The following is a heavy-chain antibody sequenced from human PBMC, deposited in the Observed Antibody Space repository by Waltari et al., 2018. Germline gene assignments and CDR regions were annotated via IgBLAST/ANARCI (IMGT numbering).Heavy chain of an antibody. CDR2: GQASGRT. CDR3: ARDRGRGIYLDS. J-gene: IGHJ4*02. V-gene: IGHV4-4*02. CDR1: GDSMSSTDW. Sequence: QLQLQQSGPGLVNPSESLSLTCAVSGDSMSSTDWWSWVRQSPGKGQEWIGQGQASGRTNYNPSFAGRVTVSIDTSNTKFSLEGPSATAADTAMYYCARDRGRGIYLDSWGQGILVTVSP. D-gene: IGHD2-15*01.